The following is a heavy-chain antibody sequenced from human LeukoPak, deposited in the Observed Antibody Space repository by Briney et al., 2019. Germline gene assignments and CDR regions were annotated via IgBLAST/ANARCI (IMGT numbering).Heavy chain of an antibody. J-gene: IGHJ6*02. V-gene: IGHV3-30-3*01. Sequence: GGSLSLPGAPLEFTFSGYLMPGAGQPPGKGLEWVAVISYDGSNKYYADSVKGRFTISRDNSKNTLYLQMNSLRAEDTAVYYCARASDGMDVWGQGTTVTVSS. CDR3: ARASDGMDV. CDR1: EFTFSGYL. CDR2: ISYDGSNK.